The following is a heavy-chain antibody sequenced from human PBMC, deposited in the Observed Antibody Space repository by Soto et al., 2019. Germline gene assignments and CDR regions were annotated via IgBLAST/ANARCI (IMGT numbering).Heavy chain of an antibody. J-gene: IGHJ5*01. CDR3: TRDQDTYGQAVFDS. D-gene: IGHD2-15*01. V-gene: IGHV3-74*01. CDR2: IKTDGTIT. Sequence: GGSLRLSCVVSGFTLSSRWMHWVRQTPGKGLVWVSRIKTDGTITNYADSVKGRFTISRDNAKNTLYLHMNSLRPEDAAMYYCTRDQDTYGQAVFDSWGQGTLVTVSS. CDR1: GFTLSSRW.